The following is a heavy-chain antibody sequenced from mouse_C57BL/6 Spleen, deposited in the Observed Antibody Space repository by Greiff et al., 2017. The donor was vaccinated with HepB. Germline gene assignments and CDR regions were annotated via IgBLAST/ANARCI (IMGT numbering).Heavy chain of an antibody. CDR1: GYTFTDYY. V-gene: IGHV1-26*01. CDR2: INPNNGGT. Sequence: VQLQQSGPELVKPGASVKISCKASGYTFTDYYMNWVKQSHGKSLEWIGDINPNNGGTSYNQKFKGKATLTVDKSSSTAYMELRSLTSEDSAVYYCARNEDYYAVFAYWGQGTLVTVSA. J-gene: IGHJ3*01. D-gene: IGHD1-1*01. CDR3: ARNEDYYAVFAY.